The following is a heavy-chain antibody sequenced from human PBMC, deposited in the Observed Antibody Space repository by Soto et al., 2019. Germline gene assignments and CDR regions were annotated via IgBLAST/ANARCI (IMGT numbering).Heavy chain of an antibody. CDR1: GFPFISYN. Sequence: PGGSLRLSCAASGFPFISYNMNWVRQAPGRGLEWVSYITDSSSTIQYADSVKGRFTTSRDNGKNSLYLQMNSLRAEDTAVYYCARDKGSSSWHSFDYWGQGTLVTVSS. D-gene: IGHD2-2*01. J-gene: IGHJ4*02. V-gene: IGHV3-48*01. CDR3: ARDKGSSSWHSFDY. CDR2: ITDSSSTI.